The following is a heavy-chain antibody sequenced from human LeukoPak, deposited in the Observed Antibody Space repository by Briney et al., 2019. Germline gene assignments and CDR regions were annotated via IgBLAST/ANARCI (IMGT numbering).Heavy chain of an antibody. D-gene: IGHD6-19*01. V-gene: IGHV3-9*01. CDR3: AKDTDRSSGLDDAFDI. Sequence: GGSLRLSCAASGFTFDDYAMHWVRQVPGKGLEWVSGINWNSGVIGYADSVKGRFTISRDNAKSSLYPQMNSLRAEDTAFYYCAKDTDRSSGLDDAFDIWGQGTMVTVSS. J-gene: IGHJ3*02. CDR2: INWNSGVI. CDR1: GFTFDDYA.